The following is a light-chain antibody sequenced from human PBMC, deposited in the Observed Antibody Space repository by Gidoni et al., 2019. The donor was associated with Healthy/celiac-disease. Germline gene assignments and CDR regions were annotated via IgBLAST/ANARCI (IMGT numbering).Light chain of an antibody. CDR3: QQYNNWPGT. CDR2: GAS. CDR1: QSVSSN. Sequence: EIVMTQSPATLSVSPGERANLSCRASQSVSSNLAWYQQTPGKAPRLLIYGASTRATGIPARFSGSGSGTEFTLTISSLQSEDFAVYYCQQYNNWPGTFGGGTKVEIK. J-gene: IGKJ4*01. V-gene: IGKV3-15*01.